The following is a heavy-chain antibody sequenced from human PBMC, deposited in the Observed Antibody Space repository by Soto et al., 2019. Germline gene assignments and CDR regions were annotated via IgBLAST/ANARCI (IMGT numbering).Heavy chain of an antibody. CDR3: ARKARIAPNWFDP. J-gene: IGHJ5*02. V-gene: IGHV1-69*01. Sequence: QVQLVQSGAEVKKPGSSVKVSCKASGCTFSSYAISWVRQAPGQGLEWMVGIIPIFGTANYAQKFQGRVTITADESTSTAYMELSSLRSEDTAVYYCARKARIAPNWFDPWGQGTLVTVSS. D-gene: IGHD6-13*01. CDR2: IIPIFGTA. CDR1: GCTFSSYA.